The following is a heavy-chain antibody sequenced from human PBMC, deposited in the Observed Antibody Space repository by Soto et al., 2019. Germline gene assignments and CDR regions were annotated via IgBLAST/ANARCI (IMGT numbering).Heavy chain of an antibody. D-gene: IGHD3-3*01. CDR2: INHSGST. V-gene: IGHV4-34*01. CDR3: ARDPPSPVRIRFLEWPHIYYGMDV. CDR1: GGSFSGYY. Sequence: SETLSLTCAVYGGSFSGYYWSWIRQPPGKGLEWIGEINHSGSTNYNPSLKSRVTISVDTSKNQFSLKLSSVTAADTAVYYCARDPPSPVRIRFLEWPHIYYGMDVWGQGTTVTVSS. J-gene: IGHJ6*02.